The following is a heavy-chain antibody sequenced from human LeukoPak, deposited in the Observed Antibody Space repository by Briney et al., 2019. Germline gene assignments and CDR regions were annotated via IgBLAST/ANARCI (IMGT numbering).Heavy chain of an antibody. CDR1: GGSISSYY. Sequence: SETLSLTCTVSGGSISSYYWSWIRQPPGKGLEWIGYIYYSGSTNYNPSLKSRVTISVDTSKNQFSLKLSSVTAADTAVYYCARGLNCDSSGYYYKGAFDIWGQGTMVTVSS. D-gene: IGHD3-22*01. CDR2: IYYSGST. V-gene: IGHV4-59*01. CDR3: ARGLNCDSSGYYYKGAFDI. J-gene: IGHJ3*02.